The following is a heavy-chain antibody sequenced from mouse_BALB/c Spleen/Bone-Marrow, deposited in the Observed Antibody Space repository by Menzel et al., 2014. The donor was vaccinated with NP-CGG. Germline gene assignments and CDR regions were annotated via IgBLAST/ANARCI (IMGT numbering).Heavy chain of an antibody. Sequence: VMLVESGPSLVQPSQSLSITCTVSGFSLTSYGVHWVRQSPGKGLEWLGVIWRGGSTDYNAAFMSRLSITKDNSKSQVFFKMNSLQADDTAIYHCAKRGNYGYFDYWGQGTTLTVSS. CDR3: AKRGNYGYFDY. J-gene: IGHJ2*01. CDR1: GFSLTSYG. D-gene: IGHD2-1*01. V-gene: IGHV2-5-1*01. CDR2: IWRGGST.